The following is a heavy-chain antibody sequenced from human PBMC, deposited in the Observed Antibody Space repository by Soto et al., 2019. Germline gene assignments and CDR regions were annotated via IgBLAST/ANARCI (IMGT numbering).Heavy chain of an antibody. V-gene: IGHV4-34*01. CDR1: GGSFSGYY. CDR2: INHSGST. D-gene: IGHD6-19*01. J-gene: IGHJ6*02. Sequence: PSETLSLTCAVYGGSFSGYYWSWIRQPPGKGLEWIGEINHSGSTNYNPSLKSRVTISVDTSKNQFSLKLSSVTVADTAVYYCARRRYSSGSYGGGPGVYYYGMDVWGQGTTVTVSS. CDR3: ARRRYSSGSYGGGPGVYYYGMDV.